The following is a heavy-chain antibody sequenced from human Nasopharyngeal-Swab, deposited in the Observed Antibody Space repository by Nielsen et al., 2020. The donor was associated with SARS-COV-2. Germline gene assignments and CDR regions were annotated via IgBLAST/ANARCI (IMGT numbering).Heavy chain of an antibody. V-gene: IGHV4-39*01. Sequence: LETLSLTCTVSGGSISSSSYYWGWIRQPPGKGLEWIGSIYYSGSTYYNPSLKSRVTISVDTSKNQFSLKLSSVTAADTAVYYCARLHGVITIFGVVPGWFDPWGQGTLVTVSS. J-gene: IGHJ5*02. CDR2: IYYSGST. D-gene: IGHD3-3*01. CDR1: GGSISSSSYY. CDR3: ARLHGVITIFGVVPGWFDP.